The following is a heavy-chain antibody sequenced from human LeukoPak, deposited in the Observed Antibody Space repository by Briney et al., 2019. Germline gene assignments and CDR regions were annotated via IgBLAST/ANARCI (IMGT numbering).Heavy chain of an antibody. CDR3: ARKSGGSLDI. V-gene: IGHV3-48*01. CDR1: GFTFSSYS. J-gene: IGHJ3*02. D-gene: IGHD3-16*01. CDR2: ISSSSSTI. Sequence: GGSLRLSCAPSGFTFSSYSMNWVPQAPGKALEGVSYISSSSSTIYYADSVRGRFTISRDNAKNSLYLQMNSLRGEDTAVYYCARKSGGSLDIWGQGTMVTVSS.